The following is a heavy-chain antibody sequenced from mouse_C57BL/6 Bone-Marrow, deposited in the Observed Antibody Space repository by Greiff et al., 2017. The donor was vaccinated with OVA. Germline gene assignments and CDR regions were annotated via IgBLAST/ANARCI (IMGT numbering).Heavy chain of an antibody. CDR2: IDPEDGDT. CDR1: GFNFKAYY. CDR3: TTNYAFAY. V-gene: IGHV14-1*01. J-gene: IGHJ3*01. D-gene: IGHD1-1*02. Sequence: VQLKESGAELVRPGASVKLSCTASGFNFKAYYMHWVNQRPEQGLEWIGRIDPEDGDTEYAPEFQGKATMTADTSSNTAYLQLSSLTSEDTAVYYCTTNYAFAYWGQGTLVTVSA.